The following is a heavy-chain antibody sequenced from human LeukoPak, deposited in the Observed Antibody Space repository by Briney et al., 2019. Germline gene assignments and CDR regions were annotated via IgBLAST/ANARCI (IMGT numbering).Heavy chain of an antibody. J-gene: IGHJ4*02. CDR3: ARADCESGGNCHYFNY. D-gene: IGHD2-15*01. CDR2: IYTSGST. Sequence: SETPSLTCTVSGDSISSGTYYWSWIRQPAGKGLEWIGRIYTSGSTNYNPSLKSRVTIPLDTSKNQFSLKLSSVTAADTAVYFCARADCESGGNCHYFNYWGQGTLVTVSS. V-gene: IGHV4-61*02. CDR1: GDSISSGTYY.